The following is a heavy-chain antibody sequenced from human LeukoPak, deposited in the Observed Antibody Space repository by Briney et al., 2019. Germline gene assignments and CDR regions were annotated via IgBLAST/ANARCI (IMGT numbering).Heavy chain of an antibody. Sequence: KPSETVSLTCTVSGVSICSYYWSWLRQPPGRGREWLAYIYYSGSTNYNPSLKSRVTISVDTSKNQFSLKLSSVTAADTAVYYCARDRAFSGYSYGLDYWGQGALVTVSS. V-gene: IGHV4-59*01. CDR2: IYYSGST. CDR1: GVSICSYY. CDR3: ARDRAFSGYSYGLDY. J-gene: IGHJ4*02. D-gene: IGHD5-18*01.